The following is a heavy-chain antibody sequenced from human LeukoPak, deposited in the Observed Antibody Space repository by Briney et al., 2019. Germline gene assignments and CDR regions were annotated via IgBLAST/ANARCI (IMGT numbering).Heavy chain of an antibody. CDR1: GYSHTELS. J-gene: IGHJ4*02. Sequence: VSVTVSFKVSGYSHTELSTHWVRQAPGKGVEGVGGVDPESGAAMYAQKLQGRVTMTEDTSTDTAYMELNSLTSDDTAVYYCATGPTMPEPDTSPGLLDFWGQGTLVTVSS. V-gene: IGHV1-24*01. CDR3: ATGPTMPEPDTSPGLLDF. D-gene: IGHD2-2*01. CDR2: VDPESGAA.